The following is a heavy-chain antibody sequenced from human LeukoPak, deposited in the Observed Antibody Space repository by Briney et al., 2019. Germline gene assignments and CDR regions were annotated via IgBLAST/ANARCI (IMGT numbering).Heavy chain of an antibody. CDR2: SSSSSSYI. D-gene: IGHD4-17*01. CDR3: ARVPTDYGDYVWNY. CDR1: GFTFSSYS. J-gene: IGHJ4*02. Sequence: PGGSLRLPCAASGFTFSSYSMNWVRQAPGKGLEGVSSSSSSSSYIYYADSVKGRFTISRDNAKNSLYLQMNSLRAEDTAVYYCARVPTDYGDYVWNYWGQGTLVTVSS. V-gene: IGHV3-21*01.